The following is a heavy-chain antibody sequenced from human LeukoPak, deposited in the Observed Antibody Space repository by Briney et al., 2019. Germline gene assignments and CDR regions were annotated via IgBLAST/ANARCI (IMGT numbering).Heavy chain of an antibody. J-gene: IGHJ3*01. D-gene: IGHD6-13*01. CDR2: VYYTGST. CDR3: ARISSSNWYNERGAFDV. Sequence: KASETLSLTCTVSGGSISSYYWSWVRQPPGKGLEWIGFVYYTGSTNYSPSLKSRVTISVDTSKNQFSLKLRSVTAADTAVYYCARISSSNWYNERGAFDVWGQGTMVPVSS. CDR1: GGSISSYY. V-gene: IGHV4-59*12.